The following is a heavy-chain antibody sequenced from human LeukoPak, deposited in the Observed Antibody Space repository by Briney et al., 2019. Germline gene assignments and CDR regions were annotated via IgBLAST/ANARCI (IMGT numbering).Heavy chain of an antibody. Sequence: ASVKVSCKASGYTFTSYGISWVRQAPGQGLEWMGWISAYNGHTNYAPKLQGRVTMTTDTSTSTAYMELKSLRSDDTAVYYCAREYYDSNRRDYFDYWGQGTLVTVSS. V-gene: IGHV1-18*01. CDR1: GYTFTSYG. J-gene: IGHJ4*02. CDR2: ISAYNGHT. CDR3: AREYYDSNRRDYFDY. D-gene: IGHD3-22*01.